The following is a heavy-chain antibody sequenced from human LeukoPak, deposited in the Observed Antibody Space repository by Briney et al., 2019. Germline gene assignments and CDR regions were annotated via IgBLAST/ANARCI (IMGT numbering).Heavy chain of an antibody. D-gene: IGHD6-13*01. Sequence: PSETVSLTCAVSGGSISSGGYSWSWIRQPPGKGLEWIGSIYHSGSTYYNPSLESRVTISVDRSKNQFSLKLSSVTAADTAVYYCARGDPAYSSSWDTSFDYWGQGSLVTVSS. CDR1: GGSISSGGYS. J-gene: IGHJ4*02. CDR3: ARGDPAYSSSWDTSFDY. V-gene: IGHV4-30-2*01. CDR2: IYHSGST.